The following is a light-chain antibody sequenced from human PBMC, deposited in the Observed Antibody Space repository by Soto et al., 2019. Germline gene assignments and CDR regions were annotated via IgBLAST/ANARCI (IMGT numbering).Light chain of an antibody. CDR3: QSYDSSLSVHVV. CDR1: SSNIGTGYD. J-gene: IGLJ2*01. Sequence: QSVLTQPPSVSGAPGQRVTISCTGSSSNIGTGYDVHWYQQLPGTAPKLLIYGNNNRPSGVPDRFSGSKSGTSASLAITGLLAEDEADYYCQSYDSSLSVHVVFGGGTKVTVL. CDR2: GNN. V-gene: IGLV1-40*01.